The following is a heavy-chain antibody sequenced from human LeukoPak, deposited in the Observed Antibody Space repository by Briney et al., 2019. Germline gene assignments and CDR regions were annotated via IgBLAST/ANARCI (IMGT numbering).Heavy chain of an antibody. CDR3: AREVRGGNSFDC. D-gene: IGHD3-10*01. CDR1: GFTVSTNY. V-gene: IGHV3-66*01. Sequence: GGSLRLSCAASGFTVSTNYMSWVRQAPGKGLEWVSLIYSGGNTYYADSVKGRFIISRDSSKNTLYLQMNSLRAEDTAVYYCAREVRGGNSFDCWGQGTLVTVSS. CDR2: IYSGGNT. J-gene: IGHJ4*02.